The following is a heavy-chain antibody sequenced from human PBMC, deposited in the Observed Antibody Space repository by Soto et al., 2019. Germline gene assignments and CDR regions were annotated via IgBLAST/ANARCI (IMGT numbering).Heavy chain of an antibody. D-gene: IGHD5-12*01. V-gene: IGHV3-21*01. J-gene: IGHJ4*02. Sequence: EVQLVESGGGLVKPGGSLKLSCAASGFTFSTYNMNLVRQAPGEGLEWVSSISSSSTYIYYADSVKGRLTISRDTAKNSLYLQMNRLRAEDTAVYYCVRGWLRDPLMHWGQGTLVTVSS. CDR3: VRGWLRDPLMH. CDR1: GFTFSTYN. CDR2: ISSSSTYI.